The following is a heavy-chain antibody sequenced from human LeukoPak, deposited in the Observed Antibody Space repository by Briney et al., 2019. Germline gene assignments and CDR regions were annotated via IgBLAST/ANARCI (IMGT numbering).Heavy chain of an antibody. CDR2: INHSGST. Sequence: PSETLSLTCAVYGGSFSGYYWSWLRQPPGKGLEWIGEINHSGSTNYNPSLKSRVTISVDTSKNQFSLKLSSVTAADTAVYYCARGYSSSWYPRYFDYWGQGTLVTVSS. D-gene: IGHD6-13*01. CDR3: ARGYSSSWYPRYFDY. J-gene: IGHJ4*02. V-gene: IGHV4-34*01. CDR1: GGSFSGYY.